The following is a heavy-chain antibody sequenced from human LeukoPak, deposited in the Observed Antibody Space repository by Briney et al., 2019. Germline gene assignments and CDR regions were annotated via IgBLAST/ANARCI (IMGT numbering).Heavy chain of an antibody. J-gene: IGHJ4*02. CDR1: GASVSSNY. V-gene: IGHV4-4*07. Sequence: SETLSLTCTVSGASVSSNYWSWIRQSAAKGLEWIGRISISDGTNYSPSLKSRVSMSVDASKNQFSLILTSATAADAAVYYCARLRRNGNDWYADDYWGQGTLVTVSS. CDR2: ISISDGT. CDR3: ARLRRNGNDWYADDY. D-gene: IGHD6-19*01.